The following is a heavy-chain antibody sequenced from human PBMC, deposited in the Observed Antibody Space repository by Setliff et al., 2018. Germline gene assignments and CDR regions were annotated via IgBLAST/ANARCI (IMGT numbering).Heavy chain of an antibody. V-gene: IGHV4-4*07. D-gene: IGHD2-15*01. Sequence: SETLSLTCTVSGGSIGSYYWTWIRQPAGRGLEWIGRIYTTGSTNFNPSLNSRVTMSPDKSKNQFSLKLSSVTAADSAVYFCARVRIVPYCMDVWGKGTTVTVSS. CDR3: ARVRIVPYCMDV. CDR1: GGSIGSYY. CDR2: IYTTGST. J-gene: IGHJ6*03.